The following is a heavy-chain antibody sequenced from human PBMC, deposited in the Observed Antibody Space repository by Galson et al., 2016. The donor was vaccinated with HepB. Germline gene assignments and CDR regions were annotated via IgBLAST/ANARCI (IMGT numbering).Heavy chain of an antibody. CDR3: ARSPEYRRPSYYLDV. CDR2: IYYTGST. Sequence: SETLSLTCTVSGDSVNSGSYFWGWIRQPPGKGLEWIGFIYYTGSTDYNSSLKSRVTILLDTSKNQFSLKLTSVTAADTAIYYCARSPEYRRPSYYLDVWGQGTTLTVSS. D-gene: IGHD3-10*01. V-gene: IGHV4-61*01. CDR1: GDSVNSGSYF. J-gene: IGHJ6*02.